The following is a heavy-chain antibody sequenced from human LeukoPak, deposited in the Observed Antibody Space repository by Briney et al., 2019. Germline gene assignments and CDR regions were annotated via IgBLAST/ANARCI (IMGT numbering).Heavy chain of an antibody. CDR1: GFTFGNSA. J-gene: IGHJ4*02. CDR3: AKDYVNQGHCIGGVCYPFDY. CDR2: ISGAGGTT. V-gene: IGHV3-23*01. D-gene: IGHD2-8*02. Sequence: GGSLRLSCAASGFTFGNSAMTWVRQAPGKGLEWVSTISGAGGTTYYADSVKGRFTSSRDNSKNTLYVEMNSLRAEDTAVYYCAKDYVNQGHCIGGVCYPFDYWGQGTLVTVSS.